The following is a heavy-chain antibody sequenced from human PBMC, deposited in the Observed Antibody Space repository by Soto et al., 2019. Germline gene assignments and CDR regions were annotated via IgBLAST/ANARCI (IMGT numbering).Heavy chain of an antibody. J-gene: IGHJ4*02. CDR3: ARGRYGDY. Sequence: QVHLVQSGAEVKKPGASVKVSCKGSGYTFTSYGITWVRQAPGQGLEWMGWTSAHNGNTDYAQKLQGRGTVTRDTPTSTAYMELRSLRSDDTAVYYCARGRYGDYWGQGALVTVSS. V-gene: IGHV1-18*01. D-gene: IGHD1-1*01. CDR1: GYTFTSYG. CDR2: TSAHNGNT.